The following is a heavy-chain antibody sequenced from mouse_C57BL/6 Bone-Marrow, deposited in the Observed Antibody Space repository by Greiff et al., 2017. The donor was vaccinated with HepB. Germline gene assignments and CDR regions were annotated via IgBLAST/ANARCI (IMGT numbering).Heavy chain of an antibody. D-gene: IGHD1-1*01. Sequence: QVQLQQSGAELARPGASVKLSCKASGYTFTSYGISWVKQRTGQGLEWIGEIYPRSGNTYYNEKFKGKATLTAAKSSSTAYMELRSLTSEDSAVYFCARGDYYGSSFYYFDYWGQGTTLTVSS. V-gene: IGHV1-81*01. CDR2: IYPRSGNT. J-gene: IGHJ2*01. CDR1: GYTFTSYG. CDR3: ARGDYYGSSFYYFDY.